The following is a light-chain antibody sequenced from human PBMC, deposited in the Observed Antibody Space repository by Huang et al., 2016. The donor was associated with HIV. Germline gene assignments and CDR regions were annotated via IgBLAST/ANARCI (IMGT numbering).Light chain of an antibody. Sequence: EIVLTQSPGALSLSPGERATLSCRASQNISNNYLAWYPQKPGQAPSLLIYGASRMATGGPDRVRGSGSETEFTLNITRLVPEDCAVFFCQQYDSSPTTFGQGTNLEIK. V-gene: IGKV3-20*01. CDR3: QQYDSSPTT. CDR1: QNISNNY. J-gene: IGKJ2*01. CDR2: GAS.